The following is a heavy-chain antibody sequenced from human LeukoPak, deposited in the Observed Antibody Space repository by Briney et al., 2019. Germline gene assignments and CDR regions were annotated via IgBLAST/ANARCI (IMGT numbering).Heavy chain of an antibody. Sequence: GGSLRLSCAASGFTLSTYGMYWVRQAPGKGLEWVAVICNDGSNKHYADSVKGRFTISRDNSKNTLDLQMNSLRAEDTAVYYCAKDVLGIWIGTWGYMDVWGKGTTVTVSS. CDR2: ICNDGSNK. D-gene: IGHD1-1*01. CDR3: AKDVLGIWIGTWGYMDV. V-gene: IGHV3-33*06. CDR1: GFTLSTYG. J-gene: IGHJ6*03.